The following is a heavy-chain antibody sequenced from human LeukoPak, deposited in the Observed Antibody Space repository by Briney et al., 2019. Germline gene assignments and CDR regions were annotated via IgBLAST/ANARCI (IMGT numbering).Heavy chain of an antibody. J-gene: IGHJ4*02. D-gene: IGHD6-19*01. CDR3: ARCSEQWLPYYFDY. CDR1: GFTFSSYW. Sequence: GGSLRLSCAASGFTFSSYWMSWVRQAPGKGLEWVANIKQDGSEKYYVDSVKGRFTISRDNAKNSLYLQMNSLRAEDTAVYYCARCSEQWLPYYFDYWGQGTLVTVSS. CDR2: IKQDGSEK. V-gene: IGHV3-7*01.